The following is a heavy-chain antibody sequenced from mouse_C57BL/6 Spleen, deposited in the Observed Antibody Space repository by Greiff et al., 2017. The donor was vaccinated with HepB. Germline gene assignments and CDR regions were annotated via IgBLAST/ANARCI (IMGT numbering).Heavy chain of an antibody. Sequence: EVHLVESEGGLVQPGSSMKLSCTASGFTFSDYYMAWVRQVPEKGLEWVANINYDGSSTYYLDSLKSRFIISRDNAKNILYLQMSSLKSEDTATYYCARVSWDLYYYAMDYWGQGTSVTVSS. CDR2: INYDGSST. CDR3: ARVSWDLYYYAMDY. D-gene: IGHD4-1*01. J-gene: IGHJ4*01. V-gene: IGHV5-16*01. CDR1: GFTFSDYY.